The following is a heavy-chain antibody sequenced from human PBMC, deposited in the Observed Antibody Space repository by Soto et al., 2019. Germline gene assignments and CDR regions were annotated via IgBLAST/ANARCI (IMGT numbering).Heavy chain of an antibody. CDR2: ISGSGGST. CDR1: GFTFSSYA. CDR3: AKVRRGPYGVYDREVITYYVGIDV. D-gene: IGHD3-9*01. J-gene: IGHJ6*02. V-gene: IGHV3-23*01. Sequence: GSLRLSCAASGFTFSSYAMSWVRQAPGKGLEWVSAISGSGGSTYYADSVKGRFTISRDNSNNTLYLQKNSLRAEDTAVDYCAKVRRGPYGVYDREVITYYVGIDVGGQGTTGTGSS.